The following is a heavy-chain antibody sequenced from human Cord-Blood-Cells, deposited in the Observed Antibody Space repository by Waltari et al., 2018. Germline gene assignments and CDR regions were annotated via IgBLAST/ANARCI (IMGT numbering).Heavy chain of an antibody. CDR2: INTNSGGT. CDR1: GYTFTAYY. CDR3: ARERLEDWFDP. D-gene: IGHD5-12*01. V-gene: IGHV1-2*02. Sequence: QVQLVPSGSEVKKPAASVKVSCRASGYTFTAYYMTSVRQAPGQGLEWMGWINTNSGGTNYAQKFQGRVIMTRDTSISTAYMELSRLRSDDTAVYYCARERLEDWFDPWGQGTLVTVSS. J-gene: IGHJ5*02.